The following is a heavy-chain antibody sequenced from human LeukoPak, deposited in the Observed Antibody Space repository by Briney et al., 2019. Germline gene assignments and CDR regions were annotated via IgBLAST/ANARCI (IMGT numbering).Heavy chain of an antibody. CDR2: INPNSGGT. J-gene: IGHJ4*02. V-gene: IGHV1-2*02. Sequence: ASVKVSCKASGYTFTGYYMHWVRQAPGQGLEWMGWINPNSGGTNYAQKFQGRVTMTTDTSTSTAYMELRSLRSDDTAVYYCARAYLEFNTKGDYYDSSGYYAGEFDYWGQGTLVTVSS. CDR3: ARAYLEFNTKGDYYDSSGYYAGEFDY. D-gene: IGHD3-22*01. CDR1: GYTFTGYY.